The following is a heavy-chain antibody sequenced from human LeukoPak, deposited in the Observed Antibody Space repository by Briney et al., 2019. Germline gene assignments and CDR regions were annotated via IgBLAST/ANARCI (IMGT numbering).Heavy chain of an antibody. J-gene: IGHJ4*02. V-gene: IGHV4-34*01. CDR1: GGSFSGYY. Sequence: TSETLSLTCAVYGGSFSGYYWSWIRQPPGKGLEWIGEINHSGSTNYNPSLKSRVTISVDTSKNQFSLKLRSVTAADTAVYYCARDRMGTVMVPIDYWGQGTLVTVSS. CDR2: INHSGST. CDR3: ARDRMGTVMVPIDY. D-gene: IGHD5-18*01.